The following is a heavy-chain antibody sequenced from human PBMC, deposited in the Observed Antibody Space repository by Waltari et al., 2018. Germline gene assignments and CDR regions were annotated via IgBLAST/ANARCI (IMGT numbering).Heavy chain of an antibody. CDR3: ASHPRTLYWSHVDY. CDR1: GGTFSSYA. Sequence: QVQLVQSGAEVKKPGSSVKVSCKASGGTFSSYAISWVRQAPGQGLEWMGGIIPILGIANYAQKCQGRVTITADKSTSTAYMELSSLRSEDTAVYYCASHPRTLYWSHVDYWGQGTLVTVSS. J-gene: IGHJ4*02. D-gene: IGHD2-8*02. V-gene: IGHV1-69*10. CDR2: IIPILGIA.